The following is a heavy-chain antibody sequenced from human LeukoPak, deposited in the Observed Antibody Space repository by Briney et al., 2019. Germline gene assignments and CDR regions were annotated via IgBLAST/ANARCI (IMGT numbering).Heavy chain of an antibody. CDR3: ARDWTRGAAAEDY. J-gene: IGHJ4*02. CDR1: GFTFSSYA. CDR2: ISYDGSNK. D-gene: IGHD6-13*01. V-gene: IGHV3-30-3*01. Sequence: RGSLRLSCAASGFTFSSYAMHWVRQAPGKGLEWVAVISYDGSNKYYADSVKGRFTISRDNSKNTLYLQMNSLRAEDTAVYYCARDWTRGAAAEDYWGQGTLVTVSS.